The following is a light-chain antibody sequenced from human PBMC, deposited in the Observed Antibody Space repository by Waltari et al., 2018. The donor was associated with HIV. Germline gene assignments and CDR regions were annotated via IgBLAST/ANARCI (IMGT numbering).Light chain of an antibody. V-gene: IGKV1-39*01. J-gene: IGKJ4*01. CDR2: GTT. CDR1: QSIRSY. CDR3: QQSFSIPLT. Sequence: DIQMTQSPPSLSASVGDRVTITCRASQSIRSYLNWYQQKPGKAPKLLIYGTTSLQSGVPSRFSGSGFGTDFTLTVSSLQPEDSATYYCQQSFSIPLTFGGGTKVEIK.